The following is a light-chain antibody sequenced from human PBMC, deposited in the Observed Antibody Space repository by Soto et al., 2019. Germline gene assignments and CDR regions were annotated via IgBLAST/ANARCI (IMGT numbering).Light chain of an antibody. CDR3: QQYDGAPLT. Sequence: VLTQSPDTLSLSPGERATLFCRASQTLSINSLAWYQQKPGQAPRLLIYAASTRHTGIPDRFNGSGSGTDFALTINRLEPEDFALYFCQQYDGAPLTFGPGTKVDIK. V-gene: IGKV3-20*01. J-gene: IGKJ3*01. CDR1: QTLSINS. CDR2: AAS.